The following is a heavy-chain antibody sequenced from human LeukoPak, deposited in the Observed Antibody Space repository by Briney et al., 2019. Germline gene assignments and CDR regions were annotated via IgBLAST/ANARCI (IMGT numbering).Heavy chain of an antibody. CDR2: INPSGGST. V-gene: IGHV1-46*01. D-gene: IGHD2-21*02. CDR1: GGTFSSYA. J-gene: IGHJ4*02. CDR3: ARFCGGDCYLGLDY. Sequence: ASVKVSCKASGGTFSSYAISRVRQAPGQGLEWMGIINPSGGSTSYAQKFQGRVTMTRDTSTSTVYMELSSLRSEDTAVYYCARFCGGDCYLGLDYWGQGTLVTVSS.